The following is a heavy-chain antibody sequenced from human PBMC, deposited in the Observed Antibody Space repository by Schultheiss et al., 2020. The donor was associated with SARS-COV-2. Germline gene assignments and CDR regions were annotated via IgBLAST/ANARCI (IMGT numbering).Heavy chain of an antibody. CDR1: GYTFTSYG. J-gene: IGHJ4*02. CDR2: ISAYNGNT. D-gene: IGHD1-26*01. Sequence: ASVKVSCKASGYTFTSYGISWVRQAPGQGLEWMGWISAYNGNTNYAQKFQGRVTITADESTSTAYMELSSLRSEDTAVYYCVRFSGNYALWGQGTLVTVSS. CDR3: VRFSGNYAL. V-gene: IGHV1-18*01.